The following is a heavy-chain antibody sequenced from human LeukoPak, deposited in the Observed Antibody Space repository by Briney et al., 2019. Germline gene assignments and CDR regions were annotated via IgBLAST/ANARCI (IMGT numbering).Heavy chain of an antibody. CDR3: ARHSSGLSY. D-gene: IGHD6-25*01. CDR2: IYYSGST. J-gene: IGHJ4*02. CDR1: GGSISSSSYY. V-gene: IGHV4-39*01. Sequence: PSETLSLTCTVSGGSISSSSYYWGWIRRPPGKRLEWIGSIYYSGSTYYNPSLKSRVTISVDTSKNQFSLKLSSVTAADTAVYYCARHSSGLSYWGQGTLVTVSS.